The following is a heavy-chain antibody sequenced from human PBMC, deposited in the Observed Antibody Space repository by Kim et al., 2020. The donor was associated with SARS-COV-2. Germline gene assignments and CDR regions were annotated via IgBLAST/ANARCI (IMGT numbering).Heavy chain of an antibody. V-gene: IGHV4-31*02. CDR3: ARDLADDAFDI. CDR2: ST. J-gene: IGHJ3*02. Sequence: STYYNPSLKSRVTISVDTSKNQFSLKLSSVTAADTAVYYCARDLADDAFDIWGQGTMVTVSS.